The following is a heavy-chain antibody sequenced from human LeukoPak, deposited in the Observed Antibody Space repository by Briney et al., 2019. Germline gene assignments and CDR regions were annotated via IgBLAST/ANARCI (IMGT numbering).Heavy chain of an antibody. D-gene: IGHD3-10*01. J-gene: IGHJ4*02. V-gene: IGHV3-64*01. Sequence: GGSLRLSCAASGFTFSVSVMHWVRQAPGKGLEYVSVISSNGGSTSYANSVKGRFTISRDNSKDTLYLQMGSLRAEDMAVYYCARDLSGGGLDYWGQGTLVTVSS. CDR3: ARDLSGGGLDY. CDR1: GFTFSVSV. CDR2: ISSNGGST.